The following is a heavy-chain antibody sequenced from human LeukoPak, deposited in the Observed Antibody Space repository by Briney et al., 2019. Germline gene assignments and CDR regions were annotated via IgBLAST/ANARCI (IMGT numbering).Heavy chain of an antibody. CDR2: IYPGDSDT. J-gene: IGHJ5*02. V-gene: IGHV5-51*01. CDR3: ARLWFGELLYNWFDP. Sequence: GESLKISCKVSGYSFTTYWIGWVRQMPGKGLGWMGIIYPGDSDTRYSPSFQGQVTISADKSISTAYLQWSSLKASDTAMYYCARLWFGELLYNWFDPWGQGTLVTVSS. CDR1: GYSFTTYW. D-gene: IGHD3-10*01.